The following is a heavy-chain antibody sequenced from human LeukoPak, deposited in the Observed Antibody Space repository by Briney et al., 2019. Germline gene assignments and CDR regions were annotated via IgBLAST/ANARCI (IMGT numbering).Heavy chain of an antibody. CDR1: GGSIRSYY. Sequence: SETLSLTCTVSGGSIRSYYWSWIRQSPGKGLEWIGYIYYSGSTNYNPSLKSRVTISIDKSKTQFSLKLSSVTAADTAVYYCAIGYSGAYQVDYWGQGTLVTVSS. CDR2: IYYSGST. V-gene: IGHV4-59*01. D-gene: IGHD5-12*01. J-gene: IGHJ4*02. CDR3: AIGYSGAYQVDY.